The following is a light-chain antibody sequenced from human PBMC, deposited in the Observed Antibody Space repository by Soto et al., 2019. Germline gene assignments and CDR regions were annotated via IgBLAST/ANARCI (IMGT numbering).Light chain of an antibody. V-gene: IGKV1-39*01. CDR3: QQSYSTPYT. CDR1: QSISSY. CDR2: AAS. J-gene: IGKJ2*01. Sequence: DIQMTQSPSSLSASVGDRVTITCRASQSISSYLNWYQQKPGKAPKLLIYAASSLQSGVPSRFSGSGSGTXXXXXXXXXXXXXFATYYCQQSYSTPYTFGQXXKLEIX.